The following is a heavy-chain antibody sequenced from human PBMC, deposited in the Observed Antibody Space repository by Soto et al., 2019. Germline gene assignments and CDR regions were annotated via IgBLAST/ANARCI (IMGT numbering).Heavy chain of an antibody. Sequence: QVQLVQSGAEVKKPGASVKVSCKASGYTFTSYYMHWVRQAPGQGLEWMGIINPSGGSTSYAQKFQGRVTMTSDTSTSTVYMELSSLRSEDTAVYYCARDNSQTGTFDYWGQGTLVTVSS. CDR2: INPSGGST. J-gene: IGHJ4*02. CDR1: GYTFTSYY. CDR3: ARDNSQTGTFDY. V-gene: IGHV1-46*03. D-gene: IGHD3-10*01.